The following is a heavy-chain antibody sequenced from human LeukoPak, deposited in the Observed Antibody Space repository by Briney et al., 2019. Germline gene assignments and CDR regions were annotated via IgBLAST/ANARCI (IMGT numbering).Heavy chain of an antibody. Sequence: ALVKVSCKASGYTFTSYGISWVRQAPGQGLEWMGWISAYNGNTNYAQKLQGRVTMTTDTSTSTAYMELRSLRSDDTAVYYCARDQGYYDSSGYYYWGQGTLVTVSS. CDR1: GYTFTSYG. V-gene: IGHV1-18*01. CDR2: ISAYNGNT. D-gene: IGHD3-22*01. CDR3: ARDQGYYDSSGYYY. J-gene: IGHJ4*02.